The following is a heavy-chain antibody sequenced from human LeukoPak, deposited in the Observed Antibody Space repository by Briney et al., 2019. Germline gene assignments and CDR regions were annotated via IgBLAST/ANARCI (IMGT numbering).Heavy chain of an antibody. V-gene: IGHV4-4*02. CDR3: ARAVDYGDYGWFDP. CDR2: IYHSGST. D-gene: IGHD4-17*01. CDR1: GGSISSSNW. J-gene: IGHJ5*02. Sequence: PSGTLSLTCAVSGGSISSSNWWSGVRPPPGKGLEWIGEIYHSGSTNYNPSLKSRVTISVDKSKNQFSLKLSSVTAADTAVYYCARAVDYGDYGWFDPWGQGTLVTVSS.